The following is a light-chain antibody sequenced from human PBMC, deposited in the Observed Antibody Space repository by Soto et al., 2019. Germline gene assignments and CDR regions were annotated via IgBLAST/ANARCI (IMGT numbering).Light chain of an antibody. J-gene: IGLJ1*01. CDR1: SSDVGSYNL. Sequence: LTQPGSVSGSPGQSITISCTGTSSDVGSYNLVSWYQQHPGKAPKLMIYEVSKRPSGVSNRFSGSKSGNTASLTISGLQAEDEADYYCCSYAGSSTSFGTGTKVTVL. CDR2: EVS. V-gene: IGLV2-23*02. CDR3: CSYAGSSTS.